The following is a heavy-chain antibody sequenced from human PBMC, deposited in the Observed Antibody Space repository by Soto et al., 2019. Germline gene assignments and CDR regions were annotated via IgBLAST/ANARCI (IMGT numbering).Heavy chain of an antibody. D-gene: IGHD2-2*02. CDR3: AKPAQCSTASCYRVWFAP. CDR2: ISASGTGT. J-gene: IGHJ5*02. V-gene: IGHV3-23*01. CDR1: GFTFDSFA. Sequence: EVQLLESGGGLVQPGGSLRLSCAASGFTFDSFAMSWVRQPPQRGLEWVSAISASGTGTLYTDSVKGRFTISRDNSKNTVYLQMNSLRAEDTAVYYCAKPAQCSTASCYRVWFAPWGQGTLVTVSS.